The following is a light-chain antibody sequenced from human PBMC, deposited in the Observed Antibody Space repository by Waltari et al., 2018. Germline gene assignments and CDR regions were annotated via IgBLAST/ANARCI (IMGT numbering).Light chain of an antibody. CDR2: WAS. J-gene: IGKJ1*01. V-gene: IGKV4-1*01. CDR3: HQYYTTPRT. CDR1: QSILYSSNSKNY. Sequence: DIVMTQSPDSLAVSLGERATINCKSSQSILYSSNSKNYLAWYQHNPGQPPKLLIYWASTREAGCPTRFCGSGSGKDFTLTSRSLQAEDVSVYYCHQYYTTPRTFGQGTKVEIK.